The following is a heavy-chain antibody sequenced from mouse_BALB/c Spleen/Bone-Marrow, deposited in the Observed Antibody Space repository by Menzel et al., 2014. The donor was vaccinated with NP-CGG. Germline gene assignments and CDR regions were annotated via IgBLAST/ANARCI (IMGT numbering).Heavy chain of an antibody. CDR2: IWSGGST. V-gene: IGHV2-2*01. CDR3: AREYYGRAWFAY. D-gene: IGHD1-1*01. J-gene: IGHJ3*01. Sequence: VQLQESGPGLVQPSRSLSITCTVSGFSLTSYGVHWVRQSPGKGLEWLGVIWSGGSTDYNAAFISRPSITKDNSKSHAFFKMNSLQAYDTAIYYCAREYYGRAWFAYWGQGTLVTVSA. CDR1: GFSLTSYG.